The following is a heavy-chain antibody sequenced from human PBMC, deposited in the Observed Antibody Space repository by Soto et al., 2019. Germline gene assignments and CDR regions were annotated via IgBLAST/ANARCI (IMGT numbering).Heavy chain of an antibody. V-gene: IGHV4-59*01. Sequence: QVRLQESGPGLVKPSETLSLTCTVSGGSLTSYYWSWIRQPPGKRLEWIGYIFYSGYTNYSPSLKSRVTISVDTSKNQFSLELRSVTAADTAVYYCARDSVGSGYDWGQGTRVTVSS. D-gene: IGHD5-12*01. CDR2: IFYSGYT. J-gene: IGHJ4*02. CDR1: GGSLTSYY. CDR3: ARDSVGSGYD.